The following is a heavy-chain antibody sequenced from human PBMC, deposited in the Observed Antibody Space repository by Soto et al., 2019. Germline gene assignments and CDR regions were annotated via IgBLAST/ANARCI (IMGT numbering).Heavy chain of an antibody. Sequence: SETLSLTCTVSGGSISRYYWSGIRQPPGKGLEWIGYIYSSGSTNYNPSLKSRVTISVDTSKNQFSLKLSSVTAADTAVYYCARFPGSKPHDDILTGYPYWGQGTLVTVSS. CDR2: IYSSGST. D-gene: IGHD3-9*01. J-gene: IGHJ4*02. CDR1: GGSISRYY. CDR3: ARFPGSKPHDDILTGYPY. V-gene: IGHV4-59*01.